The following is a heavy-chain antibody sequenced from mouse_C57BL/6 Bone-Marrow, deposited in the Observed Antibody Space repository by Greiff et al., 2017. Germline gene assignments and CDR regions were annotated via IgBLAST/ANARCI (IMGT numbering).Heavy chain of an antibody. Sequence: VQLQQSGPELVKPGASVKISCKASGYSFTGYYMNWVKQSPEKSLEWIGEINPSTGGTTYNQKFKAKATLTVDKSSSTAYMQLNSLTSEDSAVYYCARPGFAYWGQGTLVTVSA. CDR3: ARPGFAY. CDR2: INPSTGGT. CDR1: GYSFTGYY. J-gene: IGHJ3*01. V-gene: IGHV1-42*01.